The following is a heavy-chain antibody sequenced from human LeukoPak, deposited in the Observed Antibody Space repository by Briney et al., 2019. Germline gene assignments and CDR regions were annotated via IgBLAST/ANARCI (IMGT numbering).Heavy chain of an antibody. CDR1: GFTFSSYE. Sequence: GGSLRLSCAASGFTFSSYEMNWVRQAPGKGLEWVSYISSSGSTIYYADSVKGRFTISRDNAKNSLYLQMNSLRAEDTAVYYCAGVEGLGTAMVYYYYYGMDVWGQGTTVTVSS. J-gene: IGHJ6*02. V-gene: IGHV3-48*03. CDR2: ISSSGSTI. D-gene: IGHD5-18*01. CDR3: AGVEGLGTAMVYYYYYGMDV.